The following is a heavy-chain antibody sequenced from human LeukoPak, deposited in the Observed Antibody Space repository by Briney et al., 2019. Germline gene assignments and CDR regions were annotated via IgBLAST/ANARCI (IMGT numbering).Heavy chain of an antibody. D-gene: IGHD6-13*01. CDR3: ARFIRGYSSSWYFDY. J-gene: IGHJ4*02. CDR1: GGSISSYY. Sequence: PSETLSLTCTVSGGSISSYYWSWIQQPPGKGLEWIGYIYYSGSTNYNPSLKSRVTISVDTSKNQFSLKLSSVTAADTAVYYCARFIRGYSSSWYFDYWGQGTLVTVSS. CDR2: IYYSGST. V-gene: IGHV4-59*01.